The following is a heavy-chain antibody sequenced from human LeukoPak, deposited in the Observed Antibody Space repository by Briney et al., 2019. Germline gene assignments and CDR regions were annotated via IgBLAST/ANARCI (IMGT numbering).Heavy chain of an antibody. V-gene: IGHV4-39*01. CDR3: ARHASWFDP. J-gene: IGHJ5*02. CDR2: MYYNGNP. CDR1: GDSISRTTFY. Sequence: KTSETLSLTCTVSGDSISRTTFYWGWIRQPPGKGLEWIGSMYYNGNPYYKPSLKSRVTMSIDLSKNQLSLNLTSVTAADTVIYYCARHASWFDPWGQGTLVTVSS.